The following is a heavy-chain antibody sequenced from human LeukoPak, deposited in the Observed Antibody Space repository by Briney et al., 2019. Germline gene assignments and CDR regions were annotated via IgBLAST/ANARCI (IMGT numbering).Heavy chain of an antibody. CDR1: GYTFTSYG. V-gene: IGHV1-18*01. CDR2: ISAYNGNT. Sequence: ASEKVSCKASGYTFTSYGISWVRQAPGQGLEWMGWISAYNGNTNYAQKLQGRVTMTTDTSTSTAYMELRSLRSDDTAVYCCARDAIAAAGGELDYWGQGTLVTVSS. D-gene: IGHD6-13*01. CDR3: ARDAIAAAGGELDY. J-gene: IGHJ4*02.